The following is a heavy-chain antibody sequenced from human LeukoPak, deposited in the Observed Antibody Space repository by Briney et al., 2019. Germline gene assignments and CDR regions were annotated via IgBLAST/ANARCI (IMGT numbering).Heavy chain of an antibody. V-gene: IGHV4-39*02. CDR3: ARDRIIFGVVRAFDY. J-gene: IGHJ4*02. CDR2: IYYSGST. CDR1: GGSISSSSYY. Sequence: SETLSLTCTVSGGSISSSSYYWGWIRQPPGKELEWIGSIYYSGSTYYNPSLKSRVTISVDTSKNQFSLKLSSVTAADTAVYYCARDRIIFGVVRAFDYWGQGTLVTVSS. D-gene: IGHD3-3*02.